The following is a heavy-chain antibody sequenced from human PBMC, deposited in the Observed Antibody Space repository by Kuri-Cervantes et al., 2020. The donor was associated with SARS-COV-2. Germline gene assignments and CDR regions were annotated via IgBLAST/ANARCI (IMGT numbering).Heavy chain of an antibody. J-gene: IGHJ6*04. Sequence: GGSLRLSCAACGFTFSRFAIQWVRQAPGKGLEWVAVVSYDGSSKYYADSVKGRFTISRDNSKNTVYLQMNSLRAEDTAVYYCARDGYCSSTSCYAPMDVWGKGTTVTVSS. V-gene: IGHV3-30-3*01. CDR3: ARDGYCSSTSCYAPMDV. CDR1: GFTFSRFA. D-gene: IGHD2-2*01. CDR2: VSYDGSSK.